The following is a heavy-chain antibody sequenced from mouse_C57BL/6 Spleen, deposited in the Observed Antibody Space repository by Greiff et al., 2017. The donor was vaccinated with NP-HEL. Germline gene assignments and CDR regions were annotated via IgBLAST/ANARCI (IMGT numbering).Heavy chain of an antibody. CDR2: IHPNSGST. Sequence: QVQLQQPGAELVKPGASVKLSCKASGYTFTSYWMHWVKQRPGQGLEWIGMIHPNSGSTNYNEKFKSKATLTVDKSSSTSYMQRSSLTSEDSAVYYCARYYDDGFDYWGQGTTLTVSA. V-gene: IGHV1-64*01. CDR1: GYTFTSYW. D-gene: IGHD2-4*01. J-gene: IGHJ2*01. CDR3: ARYYDDGFDY.